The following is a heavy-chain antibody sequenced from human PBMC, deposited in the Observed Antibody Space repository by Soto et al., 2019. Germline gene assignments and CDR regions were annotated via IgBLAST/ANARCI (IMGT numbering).Heavy chain of an antibody. CDR1: GYTFTGYY. J-gene: IGHJ6*02. CDR2: INPNSGGT. D-gene: IGHD2-2*01. CDR3: ARSGSTSRRDYYYYYGMDV. Sequence: GASVKFSCKASGYTFTGYYMHWVRQAPGQGLEWMGWINPNSGGTNYAQKFQGWVTMTRDTSISTAYMELSRLRSDDTAVYYCARSGSTSRRDYYYYYGMDVWGQGTTVTVSS. V-gene: IGHV1-2*04.